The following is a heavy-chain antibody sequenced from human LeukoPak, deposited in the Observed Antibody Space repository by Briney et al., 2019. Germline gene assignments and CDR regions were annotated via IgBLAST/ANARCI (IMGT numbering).Heavy chain of an antibody. D-gene: IGHD6-13*01. J-gene: IGHJ4*02. CDR2: INHSGST. Sequence: SETLSLTCAVYGGSFSGYYWSWIRQPPGKGLEWIGEINHSGSTNYNPSLKSRVTISVDTSKNQFSLKLSSVTAADTAVYYCARHWRSTISAAANDYWGQGTLVTVSS. V-gene: IGHV4-34*01. CDR1: GGSFSGYY. CDR3: ARHWRSTISAAANDY.